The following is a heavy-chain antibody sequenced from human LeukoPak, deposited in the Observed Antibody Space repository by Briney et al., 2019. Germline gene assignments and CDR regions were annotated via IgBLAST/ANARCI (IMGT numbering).Heavy chain of an antibody. CDR1: GFTFSSYE. V-gene: IGHV3-48*03. D-gene: IGHD1-26*01. CDR2: ISSSGSTI. CDR3: ARVRSGTYFDY. J-gene: IGHJ4*02. Sequence: GGSLRLSCAASGFTFSSYEMNWVRQAPGKGLEWVSYISSSGSTIYYADSVKGRFTISRDNAKNSLYLQMNSLRAEDTAVYYCARVRSGTYFDYWGQGTLVTVSS.